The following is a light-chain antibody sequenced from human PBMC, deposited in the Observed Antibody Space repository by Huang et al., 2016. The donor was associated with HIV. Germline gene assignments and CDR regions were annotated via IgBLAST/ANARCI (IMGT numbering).Light chain of an antibody. CDR2: GTS. CDR3: HQYNDWPRT. V-gene: IGKV3-15*01. J-gene: IGKJ1*01. Sequence: EIVMTQSPASLPVSPGDRATLSCRARQSVSTDLAWYQKKPGQAPRLLIYGTSARATGVPPRFSGSGSGTNFTLTISSLQSEDFALDYCHQYNDWPRTFGQGTKVEVK. CDR1: QSVSTD.